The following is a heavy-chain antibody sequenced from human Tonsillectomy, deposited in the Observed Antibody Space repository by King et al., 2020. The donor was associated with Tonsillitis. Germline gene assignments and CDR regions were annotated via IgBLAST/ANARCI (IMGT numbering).Heavy chain of an antibody. J-gene: IGHJ4*02. CDR2: IRHDGNNI. Sequence: VQLVESGGGVVQPGGSLRLSCVASGFTFSTYGMQWVRQAPGKGLEWVAFIRHDGNNIFYTDSVKGRFTISRDNSKNTLYLQMNGLRADDTAVYYCAKDRIIDRVGYYFYSWGQGTLVSVSS. D-gene: IGHD3-16*01. CDR3: AKDRIIDRVGYYFYS. V-gene: IGHV3-30*02. CDR1: GFTFSTYG.